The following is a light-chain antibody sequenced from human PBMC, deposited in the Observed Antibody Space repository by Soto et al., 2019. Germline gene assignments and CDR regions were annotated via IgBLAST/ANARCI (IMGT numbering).Light chain of an antibody. CDR3: QQYYSTPLT. Sequence: DIVMTQSPDSLAVSLGARATINCKSSQSVLYSSNNKNYLAWYQQKPGQPPKLLIYWASTRESGVPDRFSGSGSGTDFTLTIISLQAEDVAVYYCQQYYSTPLTFGGGTKVEIK. V-gene: IGKV4-1*01. CDR1: QSVLYSSNNKNY. J-gene: IGKJ4*01. CDR2: WAS.